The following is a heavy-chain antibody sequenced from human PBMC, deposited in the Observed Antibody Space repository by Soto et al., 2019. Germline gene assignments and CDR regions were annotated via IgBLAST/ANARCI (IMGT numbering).Heavy chain of an antibody. CDR2: INPSGGST. J-gene: IGHJ4*02. D-gene: IGHD3-3*01. CDR3: AIIKLRTNAVEY. V-gene: IGHV1-46*01. CDR1: GYTFTSYY. Sequence: ASVKVSCKASGYTFTSYYMHWVRQAPGQGLEWMGIINPSGGSTSHAQKFQGRVTMTRDTSTSTVYMELSSLRSEDTAVYYCAIIKLRTNAVEYWGQGTLVTVSS.